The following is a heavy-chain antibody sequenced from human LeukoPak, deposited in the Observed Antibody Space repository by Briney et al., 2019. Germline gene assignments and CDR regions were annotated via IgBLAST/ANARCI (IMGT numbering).Heavy chain of an antibody. CDR1: GFPFNGYS. Sequence: GGSLRLSCAASGFPFNGYSTHWVRQAPGKGLESVAVILYDGIEKYFADSVKGRFTISRDNSKSMVFLQMNSLKTEDTAMYYCAREGRFKAQHLFDYWGQGALVIVSS. CDR2: ILYDGIEK. D-gene: IGHD2-2*01. V-gene: IGHV3-30*14. J-gene: IGHJ4*02. CDR3: AREGRFKAQHLFDY.